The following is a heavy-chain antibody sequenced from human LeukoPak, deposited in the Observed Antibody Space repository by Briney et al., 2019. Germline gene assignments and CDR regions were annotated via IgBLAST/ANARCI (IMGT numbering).Heavy chain of an antibody. CDR1: GGSVSSGSYY. CDR2: IYYSGST. Sequence: SETLSLTCTVSGGSVSSGSYYWSWIRQPPGKELEWIGYIYYSGSTNYNPSLKSRVTISVDTSKNQFSLKLSSVTAADTAVYYCARDTIEYSSSSFDYWGQGTLVTVSS. CDR3: ARDTIEYSSSSFDY. V-gene: IGHV4-61*01. D-gene: IGHD6-6*01. J-gene: IGHJ4*02.